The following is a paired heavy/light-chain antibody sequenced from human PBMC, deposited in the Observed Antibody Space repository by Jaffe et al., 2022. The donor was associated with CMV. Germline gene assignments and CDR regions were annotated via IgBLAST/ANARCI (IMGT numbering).Light chain of an antibody. V-gene: IGKV3-11*01. Sequence: EIVLTQSPATLSLSPGERATLSCRASQSVSNYLAWYQQKPGQAPRLLIYDASNRATGIPARFSGSGSGTDFTLTISSLEPEDFAVYYCQQRSLFGGGTKVEIK. CDR1: QSVSNY. J-gene: IGKJ4*01. CDR2: DAS. CDR3: QQRSL.
Heavy chain of an antibody. Sequence: EVQLLESGGDLVQPGGSLRLSCAASGFTFSSYAMSWVRQAPGKGLEWVSGISGSGGSTHYADSVKGRFTISRDNFNNALYLQMNSLTAEDTAVYYCVTDRGQWLRWPGVGYWGHGTLVTVSS. CDR1: GFTFSSYA. J-gene: IGHJ4*01. CDR3: VTDRGQWLRWPGVGY. V-gene: IGHV3-23*01. CDR2: ISGSGGST. D-gene: IGHD5-12*01.